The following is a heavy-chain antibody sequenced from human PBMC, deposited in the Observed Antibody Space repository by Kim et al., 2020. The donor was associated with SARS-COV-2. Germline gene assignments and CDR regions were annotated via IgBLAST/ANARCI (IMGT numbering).Heavy chain of an antibody. CDR2: IYYSGST. J-gene: IGHJ4*02. Sequence: SETLSLTCTVSGGSVSSGSYYWSWIRQPPGKGLEWIGYIYYSGSTNYNPSLKSRVTISVDTSKNQFSLKLSSVTAADTAVYYCATYSGSSHPDYWGQGTLVTVSS. D-gene: IGHD1-26*01. CDR1: GGSVSSGSYY. CDR3: ATYSGSSHPDY. V-gene: IGHV4-61*01.